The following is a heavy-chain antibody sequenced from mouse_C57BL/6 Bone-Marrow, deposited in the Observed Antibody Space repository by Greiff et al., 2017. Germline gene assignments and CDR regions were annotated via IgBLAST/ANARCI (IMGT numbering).Heavy chain of an antibody. Sequence: VQLQQSGPELVQPGASVKISCKASGYSFPGYSMNWVQPSPEKSLAWIGEINPSTGGPTYNQKFKAKATLTVDNSSSTAYMQLKSLTSEDSAVDYCARNGNTGYFDVWGTGTTVTVSS. V-gene: IGHV1-42*01. D-gene: IGHD2-1*01. CDR2: INPSTGGP. CDR3: ARNGNTGYFDV. J-gene: IGHJ1*03. CDR1: GYSFPGYS.